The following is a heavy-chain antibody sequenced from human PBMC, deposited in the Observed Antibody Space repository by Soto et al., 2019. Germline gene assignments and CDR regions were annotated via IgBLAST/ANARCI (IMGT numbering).Heavy chain of an antibody. J-gene: IGHJ4*02. CDR3: AREGYCTNGVCYIDY. Sequence: SETLSLTCTVSVGSISSGGYYWIWIRQHPGKGLEWIGYIYYSGSTYYNPSLKSRVTISVDTSKNQFSLKLSSVTAADTAVYYCAREGYCTNGVCYIDYWGQGTLVTVSS. V-gene: IGHV4-31*03. CDR1: VGSISSGGYY. CDR2: IYYSGST. D-gene: IGHD2-8*01.